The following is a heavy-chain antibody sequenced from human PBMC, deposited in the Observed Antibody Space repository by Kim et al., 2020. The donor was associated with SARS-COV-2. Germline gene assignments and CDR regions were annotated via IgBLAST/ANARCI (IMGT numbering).Heavy chain of an antibody. Sequence: KSRVTISVDTSKNQFSLKLSSVTAADTAVYYCARIRSYDSSGYFQGYCDYWGQGTLVTVSS. V-gene: IGHV4-30-2*04. CDR3: ARIRSYDSSGYFQGYCDY. D-gene: IGHD3-22*01. J-gene: IGHJ4*02.